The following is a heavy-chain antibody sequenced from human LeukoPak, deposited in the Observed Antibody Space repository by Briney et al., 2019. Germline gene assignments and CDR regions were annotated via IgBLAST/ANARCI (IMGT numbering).Heavy chain of an antibody. CDR3: ARDGVAGGFDY. Sequence: SETLSLTCTVSGGSISSYYWNWIRQAPGKCLEWIGYIHYSGSTNHNSSLKSRVTISVDASKNQYSLKLSSVTAADTAVYYCARDGVAGGFDYWGQGTLVTVSS. V-gene: IGHV4-59*01. CDR1: GGSISSYY. CDR2: IHYSGST. D-gene: IGHD6-19*01. J-gene: IGHJ4*02.